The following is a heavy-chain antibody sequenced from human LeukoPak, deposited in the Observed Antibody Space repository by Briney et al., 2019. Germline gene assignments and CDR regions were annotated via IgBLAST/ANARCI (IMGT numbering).Heavy chain of an antibody. J-gene: IGHJ4*02. V-gene: IGHV3-7*05. CDR3: ATWSNAWEFDY. CDR1: GFAFSNSW. Sequence: GGSLRLSCAASGFAFSNSWMTWVRQAPGKGLEWVAHINEDGSDKYYVDSVTGRFSISRDNTKNSLYLQMSSLRAEDTAVYYCATWSNAWEFDYWGQGTLVSVSS. CDR2: INEDGSDK. D-gene: IGHD1-26*01.